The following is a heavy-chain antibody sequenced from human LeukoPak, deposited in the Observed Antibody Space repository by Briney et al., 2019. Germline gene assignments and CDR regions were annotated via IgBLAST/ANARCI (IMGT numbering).Heavy chain of an antibody. CDR1: GYSFTSYW. D-gene: IGHD6-19*01. Sequence: GESLKISCKGSGYSFTSYWISWVRQMPGKGLEWMGRIDPSDSYTNYSPSFQGHVTLSADKSISTAYLQWSSLKASDTAMYYCVRLIYSSGSHDYWGQGTLVTVSS. J-gene: IGHJ4*02. CDR3: VRLIYSSGSHDY. CDR2: IDPSDSYT. V-gene: IGHV5-10-1*01.